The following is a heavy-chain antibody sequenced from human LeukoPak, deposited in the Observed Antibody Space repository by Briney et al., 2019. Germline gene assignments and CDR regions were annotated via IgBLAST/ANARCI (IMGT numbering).Heavy chain of an antibody. CDR2: IYYSGST. CDR3: ARGRYMVRGVISFDY. J-gene: IGHJ4*02. V-gene: IGHV4-59*01. CDR1: GGSISSYY. D-gene: IGHD3-10*01. Sequence: SETLSLTCTVSGGSISSYYWSWIRQPPGKGLEWIGYIYYSGSTNYNPSLKSRVTISVDTSKNQFSLKLSSVTAADTAVYYCARGRYMVRGVISFDYWGQGTLVTVSS.